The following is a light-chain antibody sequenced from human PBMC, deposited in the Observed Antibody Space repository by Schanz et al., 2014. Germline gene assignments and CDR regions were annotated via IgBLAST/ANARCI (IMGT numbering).Light chain of an antibody. CDR1: QTLTSNY. Sequence: EIVLTQSPGTLSLSPGERAILSCRASQTLTSNYLAWYQQKPGQAPRLLVYGASSRATGIPDKFSGSGSGTDFTLTISSLQPDDFATYYCQQYSSYWAFGQGTKVEIK. CDR2: GAS. J-gene: IGKJ1*01. CDR3: QQYSSYWA. V-gene: IGKV3-20*01.